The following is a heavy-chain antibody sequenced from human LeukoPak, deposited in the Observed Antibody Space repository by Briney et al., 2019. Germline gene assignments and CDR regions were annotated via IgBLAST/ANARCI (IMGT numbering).Heavy chain of an antibody. J-gene: IGHJ4*02. CDR3: ARGRADLFFDY. CDR1: GGSFSGYY. Sequence: PSETLSLTCAVYGGSFSGYYWSWIRQPPGKGLEWIGEINHSGSTNYNPSLRSRVTISVDTSKNQFSLKLSSVTAADTAVYYCARGRADLFFDYWGQGTLVTVSS. V-gene: IGHV4-34*01. CDR2: INHSGST. D-gene: IGHD6-25*01.